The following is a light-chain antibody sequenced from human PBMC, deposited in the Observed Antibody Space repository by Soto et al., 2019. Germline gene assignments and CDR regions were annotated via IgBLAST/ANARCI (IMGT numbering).Light chain of an antibody. Sequence: EIVMTQSPVTLSASPGERVTLSCRASQGVGSDVAWYQQKPGQAPGLLIYGASIREVGVPARFSGSGSGTEFTLTISSLQSEDFAVYYCQHYNNWPPFTYGPGTIVDIK. V-gene: IGKV3-15*01. CDR3: QHYNNWPPFT. J-gene: IGKJ3*01. CDR2: GAS. CDR1: QGVGSD.